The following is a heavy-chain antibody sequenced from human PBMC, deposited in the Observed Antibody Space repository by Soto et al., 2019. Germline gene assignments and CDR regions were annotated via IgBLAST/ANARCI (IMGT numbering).Heavy chain of an antibody. J-gene: IGHJ5*02. Sequence: AASVKVSCKASGGTFSSYAISWVRQAPGQGLEWMGGIIPIFGTANYAQKFQGRVTITADESTSTAYMELSSLRSEDTAVYYCARDSYCSSTSCYRWSWFDPWGQGTLVTVSS. CDR3: ARDSYCSSTSCYRWSWFDP. CDR2: IIPIFGTA. V-gene: IGHV1-69*13. D-gene: IGHD2-2*01. CDR1: GGTFSSYA.